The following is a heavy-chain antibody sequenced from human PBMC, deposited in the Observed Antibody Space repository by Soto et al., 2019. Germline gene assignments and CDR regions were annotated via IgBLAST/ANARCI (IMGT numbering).Heavy chain of an antibody. D-gene: IGHD3-22*01. CDR3: TRENPYDSSAPTVV. J-gene: IGHJ4*02. V-gene: IGHV3-49*03. Sequence: GGSLRLSCTASGFTFGDYAMSWFRQAPGKGLEWVGFIRSKAYGGTTEYAASVKGRFTISRDDSKSIAYLQMNSLKTEDTAVYYCTRENPYDSSAPTVVWGQGTLVTVSS. CDR2: IRSKAYGGTT. CDR1: GFTFGDYA.